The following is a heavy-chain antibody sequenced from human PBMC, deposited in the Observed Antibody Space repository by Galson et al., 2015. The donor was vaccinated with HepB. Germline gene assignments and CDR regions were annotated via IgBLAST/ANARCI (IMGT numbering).Heavy chain of an antibody. CDR3: ARGGASDWYFDL. CDR2: INPSGGST. CDR1: GYTFTSYH. V-gene: IGHV1-46*01. D-gene: IGHD3-10*01. Sequence: SVKVSCKASGYTFTSYHMHWVRQAPGQGLEWMGIINPSGGSTSYAQKFQGRVTMTRDTSTSTVYMELSSLRSGDTAVYYCARGGASDWYFDLWGRGTLVTVSS. J-gene: IGHJ2*01.